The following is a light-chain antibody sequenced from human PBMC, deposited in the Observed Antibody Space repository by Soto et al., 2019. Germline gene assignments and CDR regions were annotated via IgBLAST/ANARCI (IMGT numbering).Light chain of an antibody. J-gene: IGKJ1*01. Sequence: EIVMTQSPATLSVSPGERATLSCRASQSISSKLAWYQQKFGQAPRLLIYGASTRATGILVRFSGSGSGTEFTLTISSLQSEDFAVYYCLQYNNWPPWTFGEGTKVDIK. V-gene: IGKV3-15*01. CDR3: LQYNNWPPWT. CDR2: GAS. CDR1: QSISSK.